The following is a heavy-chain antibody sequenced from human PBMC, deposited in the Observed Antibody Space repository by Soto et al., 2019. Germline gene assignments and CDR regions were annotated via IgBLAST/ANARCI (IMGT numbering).Heavy chain of an antibody. D-gene: IGHD1-1*01. V-gene: IGHV3-23*01. J-gene: IGHJ4*02. CDR2: ISGSGDGE. CDR1: GFTFSNYV. CDR3: AREHGTTFRAIFDY. Sequence: GGSLRLSCAASGFTFSNYVMSWVRQAPGKGLEWVSSISGSGDGEHYADSVKGRFTISRDNSKNTLSLQMNSLRVEDTAVYFCAREHGTTFRAIFDYWGQGILVTVSS.